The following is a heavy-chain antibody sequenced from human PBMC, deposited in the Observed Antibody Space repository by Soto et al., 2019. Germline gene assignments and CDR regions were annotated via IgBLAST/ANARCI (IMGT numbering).Heavy chain of an antibody. CDR3: AKDLLSLKSRIVLMVYAIVDYFDY. Sequence: QVQLVQSGAEVKKPGSSVKVSCKASGGTFSSYAISWVRQAPGQGLEWMGGIIPIFGTANYAQKFQGRVTITADKSTSTAYMELSSLRSEDTAVYYCAKDLLSLKSRIVLMVYAIVDYFDYWGQGTLVTVSS. D-gene: IGHD2-8*01. CDR2: IIPIFGTA. V-gene: IGHV1-69*06. J-gene: IGHJ4*02. CDR1: GGTFSSYA.